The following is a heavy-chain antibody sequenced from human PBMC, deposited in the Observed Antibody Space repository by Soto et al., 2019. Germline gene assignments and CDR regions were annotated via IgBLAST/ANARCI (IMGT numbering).Heavy chain of an antibody. J-gene: IGHJ3*01. CDR1: GVTFTTNA. CDR3: VKDASGWKSRGSFDL. D-gene: IGHD6-19*01. Sequence: EVQLLESGGGLVQPGGSLRLSCVASGVTFTTNAMDWVRQAPGKGLEWVSFISGDDGSGNYADSVKGLFTISRDNSKYNLYLQKNSLRAEDTAIYYCVKDASGWKSRGSFDLWGRGTMVTVSS. CDR2: ISGDDGSG. V-gene: IGHV3-23*01.